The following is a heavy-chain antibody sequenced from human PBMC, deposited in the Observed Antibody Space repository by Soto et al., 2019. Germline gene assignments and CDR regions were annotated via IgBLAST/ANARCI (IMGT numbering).Heavy chain of an antibody. J-gene: IGHJ6*02. D-gene: IGHD5-12*01. CDR3: VRGSEMATIVRYYYGMDV. CDR1: GGSISSGGYY. Sequence: QVQLQESGPGLVKPSQTLSLICTVSGGSISSGGYYWSWIRQHPGKGLEWIGYIYYSGSTYCNPSPRSPVTISVDTSKNQSSLKLSSVTAADTAVYYCVRGSEMATIVRYYYGMDVWGQGTTVTVSS. V-gene: IGHV4-31*01. CDR2: IYYSGST.